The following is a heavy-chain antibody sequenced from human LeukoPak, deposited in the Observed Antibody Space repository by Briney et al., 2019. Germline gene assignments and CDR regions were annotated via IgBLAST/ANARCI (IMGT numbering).Heavy chain of an antibody. J-gene: IGHJ6*02. D-gene: IGHD3-3*01. CDR1: GYTFTSYD. V-gene: IGHV1-8*01. CDR3: ARETYYDFWSGYYYYYYGMDV. CDR2: MNPNSGNT. Sequence: GASVKVSCKASGYTFTSYDINWVRQATGQGLEWMGWMNPNSGNTGYAQKFQGRVTMTRNTSISTAYMELSRLRSDDTAVYYCARETYYDFWSGYYYYYYGMDVWGQGTTVTVSS.